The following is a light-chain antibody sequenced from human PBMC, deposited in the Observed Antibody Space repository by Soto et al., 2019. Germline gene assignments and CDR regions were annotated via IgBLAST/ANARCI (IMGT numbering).Light chain of an antibody. CDR3: QQYNYWPPIT. CDR2: AAS. CDR1: QGISTS. Sequence: DIQMTQSPSSLSASVGDRVTITCRAGQGISTSLNWYQQKPGKAPKLLIYAASSLQSGVPSRFSGSGSETDFTLTISSLQPEDFATYSCQQYNYWPPITFGQGTRLEI. V-gene: IGKV1-39*01. J-gene: IGKJ5*01.